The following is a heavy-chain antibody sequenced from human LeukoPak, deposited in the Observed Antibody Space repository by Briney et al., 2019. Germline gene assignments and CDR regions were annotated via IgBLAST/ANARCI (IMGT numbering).Heavy chain of an antibody. Sequence: PSQTLSLTCTVSGGSISSGGYYWSWIRQRPGKGLEWIGYIYYSGSTYYNPSLESRVTISVDTSKSQFSLKLSSVTAADTAVYYCARVLRFLEFRFDPWGQGTLVTVSS. D-gene: IGHD3-3*01. V-gene: IGHV4-31*03. CDR1: GGSISSGGYY. J-gene: IGHJ5*02. CDR3: ARVLRFLEFRFDP. CDR2: IYYSGST.